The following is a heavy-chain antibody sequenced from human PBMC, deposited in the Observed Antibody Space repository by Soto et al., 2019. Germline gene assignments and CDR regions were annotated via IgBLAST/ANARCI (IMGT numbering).Heavy chain of an antibody. V-gene: IGHV1-69*13. J-gene: IGHJ5*02. Sequence: GASVKVSCKASGGTFSSYAISWVRQAPGQGLEWMGGIIPIFGTANYAQKFQGRVTITADESTSTAYMELSSLRSEDTAVYYCASMVRGVMNWFDPWGQGTLVTVS. CDR3: ASMVRGVMNWFDP. CDR1: GGTFSSYA. D-gene: IGHD3-10*01. CDR2: IIPIFGTA.